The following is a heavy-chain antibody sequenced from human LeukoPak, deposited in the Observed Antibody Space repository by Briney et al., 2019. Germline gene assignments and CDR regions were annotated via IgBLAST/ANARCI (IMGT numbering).Heavy chain of an antibody. CDR1: GLTFSSYA. V-gene: IGHV3-23*01. J-gene: IGHJ4*02. CDR3: AKGPRYSTLYYFDY. Sequence: QPGGSLRLSCAASGLTFSSYAMSWVRHAPGKGLEWVSAISGSGGSTYYADSVKGRFTISRDNSKNTLYLQMNSLRAEDTAVYYCAKGPRYSTLYYFDYWGQGTLVTVSS. CDR2: ISGSGGST. D-gene: IGHD6-13*01.